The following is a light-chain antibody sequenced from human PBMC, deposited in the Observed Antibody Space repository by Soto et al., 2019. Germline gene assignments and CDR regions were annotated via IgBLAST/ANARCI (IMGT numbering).Light chain of an antibody. Sequence: DVQMTQSPSSLSASVGARVTITCRASQDIRYDLGWYQQKPRKAPRRLIYGASIFPSGVPSRFSGSGSGTEFTLTISSLQPEDFATYYCRQHNSYHWTFGQGTKVEIK. V-gene: IGKV1-17*01. CDR1: QDIRYD. CDR3: RQHNSYHWT. CDR2: GAS. J-gene: IGKJ1*01.